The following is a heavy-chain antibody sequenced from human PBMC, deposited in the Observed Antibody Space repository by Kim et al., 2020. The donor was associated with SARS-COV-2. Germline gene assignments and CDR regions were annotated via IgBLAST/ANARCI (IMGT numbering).Heavy chain of an antibody. CDR2: ISSSSSYI. Sequence: GGSLRLSCAASGFTFSSYSMNWVRQAPGKGLEWVSSISSSSSYIYYADSVKGRFTISRDNAKNSLYLQMNSLRAEDTAVYYCARGITMVRGVIGYYYYGMDVWGQGTTVTVSS. J-gene: IGHJ6*02. CDR1: GFTFSSYS. CDR3: ARGITMVRGVIGYYYYGMDV. D-gene: IGHD3-10*01. V-gene: IGHV3-21*01.